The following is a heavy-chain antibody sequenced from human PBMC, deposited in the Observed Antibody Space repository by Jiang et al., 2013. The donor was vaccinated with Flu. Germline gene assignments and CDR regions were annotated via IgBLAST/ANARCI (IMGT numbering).Heavy chain of an antibody. J-gene: IGHJ4*02. CDR3: ARTTYAGGYYFDY. D-gene: IGHD4-11*01. Sequence: SLKSRVTISVDRSKNQFSLKLSSVTAADTAVYYCARTTYAGGYYFDYWGQGTLVTVSS. V-gene: IGHV4-30-2*01.